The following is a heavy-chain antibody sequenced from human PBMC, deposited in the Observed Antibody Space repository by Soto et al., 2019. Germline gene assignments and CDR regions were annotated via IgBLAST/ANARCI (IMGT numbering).Heavy chain of an antibody. CDR2: INAGNGNT. V-gene: IGHV1-3*01. CDR3: ARDLVEDIVLVPAAGGMDV. Sequence: ASVKVSCKASGYTFTNYAMHWVRQAPGQRLEWMGWINAGNGNTKYSQKFQGRVTITRDTSASTAYMELSSLRSEDTAVYYCARDLVEDIVLVPAAGGMDVWGQGTTVTVSS. J-gene: IGHJ6*02. CDR1: GYTFTNYA. D-gene: IGHD2-2*01.